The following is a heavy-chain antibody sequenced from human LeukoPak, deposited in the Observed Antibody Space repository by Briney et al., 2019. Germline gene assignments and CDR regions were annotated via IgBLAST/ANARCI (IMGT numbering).Heavy chain of an antibody. J-gene: IGHJ4*02. Sequence: GGSLRLSCAASGFTFSNYAMSWVRQAPGKWLEWVSAISGSGGSTFYADSAKGRFIISRDNAENTLFLRMYSLRAEDTAVYYCVKAVWSSSQHYFDYWGQGTLVTVS. CDR3: VKAVWSSSQHYFDY. CDR1: GFTFSNYA. D-gene: IGHD6-13*01. CDR2: ISGSGGST. V-gene: IGHV3-23*01.